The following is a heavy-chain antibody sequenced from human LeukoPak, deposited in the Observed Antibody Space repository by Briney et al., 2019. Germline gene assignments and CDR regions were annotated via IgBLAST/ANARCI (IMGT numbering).Heavy chain of an antibody. CDR3: ARDGSGYSYGYWDY. V-gene: IGHV4-34*01. CDR1: GGSFSGYY. D-gene: IGHD5-18*01. CDR2: INHSGST. Sequence: SETLSLTCAVYGGSFSGYYWSWIRQPPGRGLEWIGEINHSGSTNYNPSLKSRVTISVDTSKNQFSLKLSSVTAADTAVYYCARDGSGYSYGYWDYWGQGTLVTVSS. J-gene: IGHJ4*02.